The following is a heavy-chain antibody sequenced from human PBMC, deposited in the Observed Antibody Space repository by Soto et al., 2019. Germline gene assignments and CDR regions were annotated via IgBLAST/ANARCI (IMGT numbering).Heavy chain of an antibody. CDR1: GGTFTSYS. J-gene: IGHJ6*02. D-gene: IGHD3-3*01. Sequence: QVQLEQSGAEVKRPGSSVKVSCRASGGTFTSYSINWVRRAPGQGPEWMGGVIPRFGTTTYAQRFEGRVTVTADASTSTVFMEMSGLRTEDTAVDYCARARIGGVRGRTGGYYYYAMDLWGQGTAVIVSS. V-gene: IGHV1-69*01. CDR2: VIPRFGTT. CDR3: ARARIGGVRGRTGGYYYYAMDL.